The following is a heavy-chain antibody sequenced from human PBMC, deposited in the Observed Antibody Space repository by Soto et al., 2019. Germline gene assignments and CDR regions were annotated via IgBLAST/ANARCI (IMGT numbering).Heavy chain of an antibody. V-gene: IGHV3-23*01. CDR1: GFTFSSYA. CDR3: AKASVAVLIAANPAFDF. CDR2: ISGSGVST. Sequence: EAQLLESGGGLVQRGGSLRLSCAASGFTFSSYAMSWVRQAPGKGLEWVSSISGSGVSTYYADSVKGRFTISRDNSKLYLQMNSLGAEDTAVYYCAKASVAVLIAANPAFDFWGQGTLVTVSS. D-gene: IGHD2-15*01. J-gene: IGHJ4*02.